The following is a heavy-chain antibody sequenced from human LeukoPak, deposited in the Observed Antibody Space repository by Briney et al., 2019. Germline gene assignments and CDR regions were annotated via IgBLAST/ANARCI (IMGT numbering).Heavy chain of an antibody. CDR2: IYPGDSDT. D-gene: IGHD3-3*01. J-gene: IGHJ4*02. CDR1: GYSFTSYW. CDR3: ARPRYDFWSGYYSGSDPTLDY. Sequence: GESLKISCKGSGYSFTSYWIGWVRQMPGKGLEWMGIIYPGDSDTRYSPSFQGQVTISADKSISTAYLQWSSLKASDTAMYYCARPRYDFWSGYYSGSDPTLDYWGQGTLVTVSS. V-gene: IGHV5-51*01.